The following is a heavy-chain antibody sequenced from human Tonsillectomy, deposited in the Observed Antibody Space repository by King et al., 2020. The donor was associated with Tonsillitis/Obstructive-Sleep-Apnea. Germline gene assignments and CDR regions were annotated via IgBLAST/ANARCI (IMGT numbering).Heavy chain of an antibody. D-gene: IGHD2-2*01. CDR2: IYYSGST. CDR1: GGSISSSSYY. V-gene: IGHV4-39*01. CDR3: ARGVVPAAPTHYYYMDV. J-gene: IGHJ6*03. Sequence: QLQESGPGLVKPSETLSLTCTVSGGSISSSSYYWGWIRQPPGKGLEWIGSIYYSGSTYYNPSLKSRLTISVDTSKNQFSLKLSSVTAADTAVYYCARGVVPAAPTHYYYMDVWGKGTTVTVSS.